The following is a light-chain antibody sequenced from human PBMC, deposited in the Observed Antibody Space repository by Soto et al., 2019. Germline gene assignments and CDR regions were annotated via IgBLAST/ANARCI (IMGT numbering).Light chain of an antibody. CDR3: LQTYSTPPLFT. CDR2: AAS. Sequence: IQITESPSSLSASVGDRVTITCRASQSISNYFNWYQQIPGKAPKLLIFAASSLQSGVPSRFSGSGSGTDFTLTINSLQPEDFATYYCLQTYSTPPLFTFGPGTKVDIK. CDR1: QSISNY. V-gene: IGKV1-39*01. J-gene: IGKJ3*01.